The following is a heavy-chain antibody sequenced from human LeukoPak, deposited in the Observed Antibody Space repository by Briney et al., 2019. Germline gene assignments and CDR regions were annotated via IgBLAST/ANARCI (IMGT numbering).Heavy chain of an antibody. D-gene: IGHD1-26*01. CDR2: TYYRSKWYN. CDR1: GDSVSSNSAA. V-gene: IGHV6-1*01. CDR3: TRARGGELLIYYYYMDV. Sequence: SQTLSLTCAISGDSVSSNSAAWDWIRQSPSRGLEWLGRTYYRSKWYNDYAVSVKSRITINPDTSKNQFSLQLNSVTPEDTAVYYCTRARGGELLIYYYYMDVWGKGTTVTVSS. J-gene: IGHJ6*03.